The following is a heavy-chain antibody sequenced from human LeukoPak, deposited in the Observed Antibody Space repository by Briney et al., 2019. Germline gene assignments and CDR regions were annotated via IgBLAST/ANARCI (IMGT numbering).Heavy chain of an antibody. J-gene: IGHJ3*02. D-gene: IGHD5-18*01. CDR1: GFTFSSYS. Sequence: GGSLRLSCAASGFTFSSYSMNWVRQAPGKGLEWVSSISSSSSYIYYADSVKGRFTISRDNAKNSLYLQMNSLRAEDTAVYYCARDGAMAGAFDIWGLGTMVTVSS. CDR3: ARDGAMAGAFDI. V-gene: IGHV3-21*01. CDR2: ISSSSSYI.